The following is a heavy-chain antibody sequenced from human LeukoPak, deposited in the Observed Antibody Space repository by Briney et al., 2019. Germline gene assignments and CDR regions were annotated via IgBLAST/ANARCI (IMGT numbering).Heavy chain of an antibody. CDR3: ASITGMTPHPRNAFDI. D-gene: IGHD1-20*01. Sequence: GGSLRLSCAASGFTFSSYEMNWVRQAPGKELEWVSYISSSGSTIYYADSVKGRFTISRDNGKNSLYLQMNSLRAEDTAVYYCASITGMTPHPRNAFDIWGQGTMVTVSS. J-gene: IGHJ3*02. CDR2: ISSSGSTI. CDR1: GFTFSSYE. V-gene: IGHV3-48*03.